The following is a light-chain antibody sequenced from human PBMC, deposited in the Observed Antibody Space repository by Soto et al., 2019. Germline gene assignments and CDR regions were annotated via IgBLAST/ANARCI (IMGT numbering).Light chain of an antibody. CDR3: NSYAGTSSPYI. J-gene: IGLJ1*01. CDR1: MSDVGRYNH. CDR2: DVS. V-gene: IGLV2-14*03. Sequence: QSVLTQPASVSGSPGQSITISCTGTMSDVGRYNHVSWYQQYPGKAPKAMIYDVSNRPSGVSNRFSGSKSGNTASLTISGLQAEDETDYYCNSYAGTSSPYIFGTVTKVTVL.